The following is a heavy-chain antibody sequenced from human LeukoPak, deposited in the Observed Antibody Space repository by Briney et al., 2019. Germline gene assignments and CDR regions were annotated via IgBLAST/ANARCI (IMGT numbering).Heavy chain of an antibody. D-gene: IGHD5-12*01. CDR2: IGTAGDT. J-gene: IGHJ2*01. CDR1: GFTFDDYG. V-gene: IGHV3-13*01. Sequence: PGGSLRLSCAASGFTFDDYGMHWVRQATGKGLEWVSAIGTAGDTYYPGSVKGRFTISRENAKNSLYLQMNSLRAGDTAVYYCARVRKYSGYYSWYFDLWGRGTLVTVSS. CDR3: ARVRKYSGYYSWYFDL.